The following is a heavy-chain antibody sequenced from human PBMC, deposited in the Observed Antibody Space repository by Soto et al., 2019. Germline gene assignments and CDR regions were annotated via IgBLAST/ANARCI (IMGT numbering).Heavy chain of an antibody. CDR3: ATWHLREHAYDI. Sequence: QPGGSLRLSCAASGFTFSTYAMSWVRQAPGKGLEWVSTISDGGGRTYYAASVKGRLTISRDNSKNTLFLLINSLSAEDTALYFCATWHLREHAYDIWGQGTMVTVSS. V-gene: IGHV3-23*01. J-gene: IGHJ3*02. CDR2: ISDGGGRT. D-gene: IGHD5-12*01. CDR1: GFTFSTYA.